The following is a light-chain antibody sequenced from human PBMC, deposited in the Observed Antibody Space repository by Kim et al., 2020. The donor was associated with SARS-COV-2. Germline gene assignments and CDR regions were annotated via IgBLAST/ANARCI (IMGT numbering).Light chain of an antibody. V-gene: IGKV1-12*01. CDR2: AAS. Sequence: DIQMTQSPSSVSASVGDRVTITCRASQGIGSWLAWYQQKPGKAPKLLIYAASTLQSGVPSRFSGSGSGTDFTLTISSLQPEDVATYYCQQGNNYLIFGGGTKVDIK. J-gene: IGKJ4*01. CDR1: QGIGSW. CDR3: QQGNNYLI.